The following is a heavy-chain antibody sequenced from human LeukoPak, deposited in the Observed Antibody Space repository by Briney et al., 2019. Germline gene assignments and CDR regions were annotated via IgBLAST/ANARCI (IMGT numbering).Heavy chain of an antibody. Sequence: KPSETLSLTCTVSGGSISSYYWSWIRQPPGKELDWIEYIFYSGSTNYNPSLKSRVSISVDTSKNQFSLKLSSVTAADTAVYYCARHIYDSSGYYQNWFDPWGQGTLVTVSS. CDR1: GGSISSYY. CDR3: ARHIYDSSGYYQNWFDP. V-gene: IGHV4-59*08. CDR2: IFYSGST. D-gene: IGHD3-22*01. J-gene: IGHJ5*02.